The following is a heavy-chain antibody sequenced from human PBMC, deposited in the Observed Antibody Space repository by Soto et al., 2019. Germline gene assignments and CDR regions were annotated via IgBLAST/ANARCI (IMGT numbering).Heavy chain of an antibody. Sequence: GASVKVSCKASGGTFSSYAISWVRQAPGQGLEWMGGIIPIFGTANYAQKFQGRVTITADESTSAAYMELSSLRSEDTAVYYCARRVHPVEWFDPWGQGTLVTVSS. CDR2: IIPIFGTA. CDR3: ARRVHPVEWFDP. V-gene: IGHV1-69*13. D-gene: IGHD1-1*01. CDR1: GGTFSSYA. J-gene: IGHJ5*02.